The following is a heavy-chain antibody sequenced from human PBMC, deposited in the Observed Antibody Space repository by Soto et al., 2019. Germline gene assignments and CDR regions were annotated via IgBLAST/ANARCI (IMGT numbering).Heavy chain of an antibody. D-gene: IGHD3-3*01. Sequence: KTSETLSLTCTVSGGSISSGDYYWSWIRQPPGKGLEWIGYIYYSGSTYDNPSLKSRVTISVDTSKNQFSLKLSSVTAADTAVYYCARGLGFLDRTIYYYGLDVWGQGTTVTVSS. V-gene: IGHV4-30-4*01. CDR1: GGSISSGDYY. J-gene: IGHJ6*02. CDR2: IYYSGST. CDR3: ARGLGFLDRTIYYYGLDV.